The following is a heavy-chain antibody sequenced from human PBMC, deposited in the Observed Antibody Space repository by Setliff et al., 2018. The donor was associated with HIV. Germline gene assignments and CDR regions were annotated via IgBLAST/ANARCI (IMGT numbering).Heavy chain of an antibody. Sequence: ASVKVSCKASGYTLTGYYMHWVRQAPGQGLEWMGWINGNSGGTNYAQKFQGRVTMTTDTSTRTAYMELRSLRSDDTAVYYCARRVQGSNWYSRYYYYYIDVWGKGTTVTVSS. CDR3: ARRVQGSNWYSRYYYYYIDV. CDR1: GYTLTGYY. D-gene: IGHD6-13*01. V-gene: IGHV1-2*02. J-gene: IGHJ6*03. CDR2: INGNSGGT.